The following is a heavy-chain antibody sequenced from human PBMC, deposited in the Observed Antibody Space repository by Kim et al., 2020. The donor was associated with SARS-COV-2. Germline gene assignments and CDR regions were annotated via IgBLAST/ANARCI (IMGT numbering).Heavy chain of an antibody. Sequence: KFQGRVTITRDTSASTAYMELSSLRSEDTAVYYCARDGDGDYLELFYYYYMDVWGKGTTVTVSS. CDR3: ARDGDGDYLELFYYYYMDV. V-gene: IGHV1-3*01. J-gene: IGHJ6*03. D-gene: IGHD4-17*01.